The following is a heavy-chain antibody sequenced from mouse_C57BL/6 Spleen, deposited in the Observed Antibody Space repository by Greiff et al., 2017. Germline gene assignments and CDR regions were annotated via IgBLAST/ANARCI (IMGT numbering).Heavy chain of an antibody. Sequence: VKLMESGAELARPGASVKMSCKASGYTFTSYTMHWVKQRPGQGLEWIGYINPSSGYTKYNQKFKDKATLTADKSSSTAYMQLSSLTSEDSAVYYCARGSSQYYFDYWGQGTTLTVSS. J-gene: IGHJ2*01. CDR1: GYTFTSYT. CDR3: ARGSSQYYFDY. CDR2: INPSSGYT. D-gene: IGHD1-1*01. V-gene: IGHV1-4*01.